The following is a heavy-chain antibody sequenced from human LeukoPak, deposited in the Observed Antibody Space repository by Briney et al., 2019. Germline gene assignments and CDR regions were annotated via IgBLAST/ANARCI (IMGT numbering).Heavy chain of an antibody. J-gene: IGHJ4*02. Sequence: PSETLSLTCTVSGGSISSGGYYWSWIRQPPGKGLEWIGEINHSGSTNYNPSLKSRVTISVDTSKNQFSLKLSSVTAADTAVYYCASPGRGDDYWGQGTLVTVSS. CDR3: ASPGRGDDY. D-gene: IGHD2-21*02. V-gene: IGHV4-39*07. CDR2: INHSGST. CDR1: GGSISSGGYY.